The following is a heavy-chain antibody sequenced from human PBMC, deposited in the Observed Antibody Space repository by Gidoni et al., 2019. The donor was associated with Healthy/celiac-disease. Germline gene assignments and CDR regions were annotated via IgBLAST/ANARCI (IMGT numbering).Heavy chain of an antibody. J-gene: IGHJ5*02. Sequence: EQLQESRPLLVTPSDTPSPTGTGPGGSISSCYWSWNRQPPGKGREGIGDNYYSGSTNYNPPPKRRVTISVDTSKNQFSLKLISVTAAATAVYYCSRRRTGWFDPWGQGTLVTVSS. CDR2: NYYSGST. CDR1: GGSISSCY. V-gene: IGHV4-59*08. CDR3: SRRRTGWFDP.